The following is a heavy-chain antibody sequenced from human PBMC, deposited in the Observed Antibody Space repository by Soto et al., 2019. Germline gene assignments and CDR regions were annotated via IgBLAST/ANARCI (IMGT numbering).Heavy chain of an antibody. J-gene: IGHJ4*02. CDR2: VNADGSST. D-gene: IGHD1-7*01. Sequence: GGSLRLSCAASGFSFTHYRIHWVRQVPGKGLEWVCRVNADGSSTNYAGFAKGRFTISRDNSKNTAYLEMNNLRVDDTALYYCAKAGDWNYVFDFWGQGTSVTVSS. CDR1: GFSFTHYR. CDR3: AKAGDWNYVFDF. V-gene: IGHV3-74*01.